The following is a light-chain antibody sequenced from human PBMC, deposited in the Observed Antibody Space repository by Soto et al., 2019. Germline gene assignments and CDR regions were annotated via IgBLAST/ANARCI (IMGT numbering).Light chain of an antibody. CDR3: QQYGSSPKYT. Sequence: EIVLTQSPGTLSLSPGEIATLSCRASQSVSSSYLAWYHQKPGQAPRLLIYGASCRATGIPDRFSGSGSGTDFTLTISRMETEDFAVYYCQQYGSSPKYTFGQGTKLEIK. CDR1: QSVSSSY. J-gene: IGKJ2*01. V-gene: IGKV3-20*01. CDR2: GAS.